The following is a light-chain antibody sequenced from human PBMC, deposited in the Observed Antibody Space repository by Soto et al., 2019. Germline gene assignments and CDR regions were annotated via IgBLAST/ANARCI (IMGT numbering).Light chain of an antibody. J-gene: IGLJ1*01. V-gene: IGLV2-14*01. CDR3: SSFTSSSTPRYV. Sequence: QSVLTQPASVSGSPGQSITISCTGTSSDVGGYNYVSWYQQYPGKAPTLMIYDVSNRPSGVSNRFSGSKSGNTASLTISGLQAEDEADYYCSSFTSSSTPRYVFGTGTKVT. CDR1: SSDVGGYNY. CDR2: DVS.